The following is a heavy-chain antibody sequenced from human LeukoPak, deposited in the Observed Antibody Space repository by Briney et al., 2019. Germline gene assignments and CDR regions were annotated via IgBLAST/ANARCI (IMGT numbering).Heavy chain of an antibody. J-gene: IGHJ6*03. V-gene: IGHV4-34*01. D-gene: IGHD3-16*01. Sequence: SETLSLTCAVYGGSFSGYYGSWIRQPPGKGLEWIGEINHSGSTNYNPSFKSRVTISVDTSKNQFSLKLSSVTAADTAVYYCARSVLWAYYMDVWGKGTTVTVSS. CDR1: GGSFSGYY. CDR2: INHSGST. CDR3: ARSVLWAYYMDV.